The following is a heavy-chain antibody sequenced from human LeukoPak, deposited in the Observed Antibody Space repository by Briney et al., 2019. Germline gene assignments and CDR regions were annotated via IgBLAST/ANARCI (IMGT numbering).Heavy chain of an antibody. Sequence: GGSLTLSCSAWGFTFSTYSMTWVREAPGKGLEGVLYFNGRGSVTYYAESVKGRFTISRDNSKNTVYRQMISLRAEDTALYYCGGTGRYFDWLLEYWGQGTLVTVSS. J-gene: IGHJ4*02. D-gene: IGHD3-9*01. V-gene: IGHV3-23*01. CDR3: GGTGRYFDWLLEY. CDR1: GFTFSTYS. CDR2: FNGRGSVT.